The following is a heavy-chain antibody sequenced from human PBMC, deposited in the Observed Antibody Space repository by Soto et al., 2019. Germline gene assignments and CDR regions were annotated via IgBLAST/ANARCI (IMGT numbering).Heavy chain of an antibody. CDR2: INSDGSST. V-gene: IGHV3-74*01. Sequence: EVQLVESGGGLVQPGGSLRLSCAASGFTFTTYWMHWVRQAPGKGLVWVSRINSDGSSTSYADSAKGRFTISRDNAKNTLYLQMNSLRVEDTAMYYCARDRGRYSSTVYMDVWGKGTTVTVSS. CDR1: GFTFTTYW. J-gene: IGHJ6*03. D-gene: IGHD6-13*01. CDR3: ARDRGRYSSTVYMDV.